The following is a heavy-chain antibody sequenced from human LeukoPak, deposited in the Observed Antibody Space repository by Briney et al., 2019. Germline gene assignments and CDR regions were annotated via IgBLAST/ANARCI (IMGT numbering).Heavy chain of an antibody. CDR1: GFTFSSYA. CDR3: ARKYYSMDV. CDR2: IYSGGDT. J-gene: IGHJ6*02. Sequence: GGSLRLSCATSGFTFSSYAMSWVRQAPGKGLEWVSVIYSGGDTYYADSVKGRFTISRDNSKNTLYLQMNSLRAEDTAVYYCARKYYSMDVWGQGTTVTVSS. V-gene: IGHV3-66*01.